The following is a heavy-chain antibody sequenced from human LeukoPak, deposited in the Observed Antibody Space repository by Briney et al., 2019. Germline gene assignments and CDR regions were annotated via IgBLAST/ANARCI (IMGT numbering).Heavy chain of an antibody. CDR2: IRQDGSEE. CDR1: GFTFSSFW. Sequence: PGGSLRLSCAASGFTFSSFWMTWVRQAPGKGLEWVANIRQDGSEEHHVDSVKGRFIISRDNAKNSLYLQMNSLRAEDTAVYYCARDRGSGSYYSQDWGQGTLVTVSS. D-gene: IGHD3-10*01. CDR3: ARDRGSGSYYSQD. V-gene: IGHV3-7*01. J-gene: IGHJ4*02.